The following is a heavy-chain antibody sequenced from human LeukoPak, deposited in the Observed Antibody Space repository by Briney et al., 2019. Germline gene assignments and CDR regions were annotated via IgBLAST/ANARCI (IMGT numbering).Heavy chain of an antibody. CDR1: GITASSYA. D-gene: IGHD4-17*01. Sequence: GGSLRLSCAASGITASSYAMTWVPQAPGKGLECVSSISGSGDRTMYADSVKGRFTISRDNFKNTLSLQMNSLRAEDTAVYHCAKDPNGDYIGAFDMWGQGTMVTVSS. V-gene: IGHV3-23*01. J-gene: IGHJ3*02. CDR3: AKDPNGDYIGAFDM. CDR2: ISGSGDRT.